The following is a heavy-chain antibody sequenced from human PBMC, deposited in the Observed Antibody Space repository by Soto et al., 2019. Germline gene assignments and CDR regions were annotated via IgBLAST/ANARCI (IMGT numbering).Heavy chain of an antibody. CDR3: ARDTRAYTLVDYYYHYGMDV. V-gene: IGHV4-34*01. Sequence: PSETLSLTCAVYGGSFSGYHWSWIRQPPGKGREWIGEINHSGSTNYNPSLKSRVTISVDTSENQISMELNSVTAADTAVYYCARDTRAYTLVDYYYHYGMDVWGQGTTVTVSS. D-gene: IGHD2-15*01. CDR1: GGSFSGYH. J-gene: IGHJ6*02. CDR2: INHSGST.